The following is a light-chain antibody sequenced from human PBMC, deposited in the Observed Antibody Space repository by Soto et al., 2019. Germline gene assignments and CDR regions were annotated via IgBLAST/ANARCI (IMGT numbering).Light chain of an antibody. J-gene: IGKJ5*01. CDR1: QTITSSY. CDR3: QQYTGPPTT. CDR2: AAS. V-gene: IGKV3-20*01. Sequence: ETVLTQSPGTLSLSPGERATLSCRASQTITSSYLAWYQQRPGQAPRLLIYAASRRATGIPDRFSGSGSGTDFTLTISRLEPEDSAVYFCQQYTGPPTTFGQGTRLEIK.